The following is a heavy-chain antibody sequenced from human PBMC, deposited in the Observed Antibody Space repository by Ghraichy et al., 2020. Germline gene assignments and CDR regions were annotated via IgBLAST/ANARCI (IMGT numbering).Heavy chain of an antibody. Sequence: GGSLRLSCVASGFTFSTYGMNWVRQASGKGLEWISSISSSASNKFYADSVEGRFTISRDNANYSQYLHMSSLRVEDTAVYYCARENFGKKRFGKGYFDLWGQGTLVTVSS. CDR3: ARENFGKKRFGKGYFDL. CDR1: GFTFSTYG. D-gene: IGHD3-10*01. V-gene: IGHV3-48*03. CDR2: ISSSASNK. J-gene: IGHJ4*02.